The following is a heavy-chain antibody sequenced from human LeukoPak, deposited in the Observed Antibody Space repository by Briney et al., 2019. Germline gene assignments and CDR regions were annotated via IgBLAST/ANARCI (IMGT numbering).Heavy chain of an antibody. CDR1: GFIFSSYT. J-gene: IGHJ3*02. Sequence: GGSLRLSCETSGFIFSSYTMNWVRQAPGKGLEWVSCISSRSTYIYYADSVKGRFTISRDNAKNSLYLQMNSLRAEDTAVYYCASVDTASYDAFDIWGQGTMVTVSS. CDR2: ISSRSTYI. CDR3: ASVDTASYDAFDI. V-gene: IGHV3-21*01. D-gene: IGHD5-18*01.